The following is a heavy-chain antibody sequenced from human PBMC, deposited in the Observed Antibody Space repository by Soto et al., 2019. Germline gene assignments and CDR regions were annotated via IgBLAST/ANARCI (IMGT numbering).Heavy chain of an antibody. CDR3: AKDRGGHIVGATSHYYGMDV. D-gene: IGHD1-26*01. J-gene: IGHJ6*02. Sequence: GGSLRLSCAASGFTFSSYGMHWVRQAPGKGLEWVAVISYDGSNKYYADSVKGRFTISRDNSKNTLYLQMNSLRAEDTAVYYCAKDRGGHIVGATSHYYGMDVWGQGTTVTVSS. CDR1: GFTFSSYG. V-gene: IGHV3-30*18. CDR2: ISYDGSNK.